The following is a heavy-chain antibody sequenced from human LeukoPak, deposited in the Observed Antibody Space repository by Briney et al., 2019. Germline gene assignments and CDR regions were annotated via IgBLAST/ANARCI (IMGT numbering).Heavy chain of an antibody. J-gene: IGHJ4*02. CDR2: INPSGGST. CDR3: ARDGIAAADSLRGFDY. V-gene: IGHV1-46*01. Sequence: VASVKVSCKASGYTFTSYYMHWVRQAPGQGLEWMGIINPSGGSTSYAQKFQGRVTMTRDTSTSTVYMELSSLRSEDTAVYYCARDGIAAADSLRGFDYWGQGTLVTVSS. CDR1: GYTFTSYY. D-gene: IGHD6-13*01.